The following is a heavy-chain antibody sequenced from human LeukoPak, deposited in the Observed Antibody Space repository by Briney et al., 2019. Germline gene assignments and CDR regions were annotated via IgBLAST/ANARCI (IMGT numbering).Heavy chain of an antibody. CDR1: GFTFSPYW. CDR2: INSDGSDT. Sequence: GGSLKLSCAASGFTFSPYWMHWVRQAPGKGLVWVARINSDGSDTTYADSVKGRFTISRDNAKNTLYLEMNSLRVEDTAVYSCARGADGVSSNSRGWFDPWGQGTLVTVSS. D-gene: IGHD2-15*01. J-gene: IGHJ5*02. CDR3: ARGADGVSSNSRGWFDP. V-gene: IGHV3-74*01.